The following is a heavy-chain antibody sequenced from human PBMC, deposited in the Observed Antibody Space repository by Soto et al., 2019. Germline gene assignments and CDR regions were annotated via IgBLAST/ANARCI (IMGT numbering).Heavy chain of an antibody. CDR1: GGSISSYY. CDR3: ARGAIFGVVMDV. Sequence: SETLSLTCTVSGGSISSYYWSWIRQPPGKGLEWIGYIYYSGSTNYNPSLKSRVTISVDTSKNQFSLKLSSVTAADTAVYYCARGAIFGVVMDVWGQGTTVTVSS. CDR2: IYYSGST. J-gene: IGHJ6*02. V-gene: IGHV4-59*01. D-gene: IGHD3-3*01.